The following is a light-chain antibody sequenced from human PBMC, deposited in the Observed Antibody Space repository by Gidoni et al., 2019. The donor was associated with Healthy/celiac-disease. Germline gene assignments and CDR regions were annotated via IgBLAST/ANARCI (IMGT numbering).Light chain of an antibody. V-gene: IGKV3-20*01. Sequence: EIVLTQSPGTLSLSTGERATLSCRASQRVSSSYLAWYQQKPGQAPSLLIYGASSRATGIPDRFSGSGSGTDFTLTISRLEPEDFAVYYCQQYGSSPLTFGGGTKVEIK. CDR2: GAS. CDR3: QQYGSSPLT. J-gene: IGKJ4*01. CDR1: QRVSSSY.